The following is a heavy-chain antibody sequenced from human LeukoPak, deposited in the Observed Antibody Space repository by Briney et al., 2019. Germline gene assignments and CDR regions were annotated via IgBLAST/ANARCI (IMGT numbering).Heavy chain of an antibody. J-gene: IGHJ4*02. CDR3: ARVAVAGTFFYFAY. Sequence: GGSLRLSCAASGFTFDDYGMSWVRQAPGKGQEWVSGINWNGGSTGYADSVKGRFTISRDNAKNSLYLQMNCLRAEDTALYYCARVAVAGTFFYFAYWGQGTLVTVSS. V-gene: IGHV3-20*04. CDR2: INWNGGST. CDR1: GFTFDDYG. D-gene: IGHD6-19*01.